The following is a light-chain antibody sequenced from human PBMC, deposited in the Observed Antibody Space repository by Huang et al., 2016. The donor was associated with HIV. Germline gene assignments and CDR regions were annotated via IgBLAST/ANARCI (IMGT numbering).Light chain of an antibody. Sequence: DVVMTQSPVSLPVTLGQPASISCRSSQSLVHSDGNTYLNWFQQRPGQSRRRLFYKVSNRDSGGTDRVSGSGSGTDFTLKIRRVEAEDVGVYYCMQGTHWPPITFGQGTRLEIK. CDR1: QSLVHSDGNTY. CDR3: MQGTHWPPIT. CDR2: KVS. V-gene: IGKV2-30*02. J-gene: IGKJ5*01.